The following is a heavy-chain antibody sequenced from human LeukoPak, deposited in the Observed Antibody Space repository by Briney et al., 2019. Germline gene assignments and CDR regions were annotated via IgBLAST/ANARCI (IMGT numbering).Heavy chain of an antibody. CDR3: ARDSSGRGTSLDY. Sequence: GGSLRLSCAASGFTFGSSRMTWVRQAPGKGLEWVSYISRSSSTIYYAASVKGRFTISRDNAKNSLYLQMNSLRDEDTAVYYCARDSSGRGTSLDYWGQGTLVAVSS. D-gene: IGHD6-19*01. CDR2: ISRSSSTI. CDR1: GFTFGSSR. V-gene: IGHV3-48*02. J-gene: IGHJ4*02.